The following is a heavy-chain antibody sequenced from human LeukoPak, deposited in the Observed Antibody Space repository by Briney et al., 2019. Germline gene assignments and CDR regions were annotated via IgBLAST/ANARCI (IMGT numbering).Heavy chain of an antibody. CDR1: GYSFTSYW. J-gene: IGHJ5*02. D-gene: IGHD3-22*01. CDR2: IYPGDSDT. Sequence: GESLKISCKGSGYSFTSYWIGWVRQMPGKGLELMGIIYPGDSDTRYSPPFQGQVTISADKSISTAYLQWSSLKASDTAMYYCARHESPSMYYYDSSTNWFDPWGQGTLVTVSS. V-gene: IGHV5-51*01. CDR3: ARHESPSMYYYDSSTNWFDP.